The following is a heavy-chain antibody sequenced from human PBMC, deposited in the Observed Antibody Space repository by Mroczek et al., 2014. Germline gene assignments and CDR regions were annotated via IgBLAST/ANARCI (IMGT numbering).Heavy chain of an antibody. CDR2: ISAYNGNT. CDR3: ARDRYCSGGSCYSGTFDI. CDR1: GYTFTSYG. D-gene: IGHD2-15*01. V-gene: IGHV1-18*01. J-gene: IGHJ3*02. Sequence: VQLVETGAEVKKPGASVKVSCKASGYTFTSYGISWVRQAPGQGLEWMGWISAYNGNTNYAQKLQGRVTMTTDTSTSTAYMELRSLRSDDTAVYYCARDRYCSGGSCYSGTFDIWGQGTMVTVSS.